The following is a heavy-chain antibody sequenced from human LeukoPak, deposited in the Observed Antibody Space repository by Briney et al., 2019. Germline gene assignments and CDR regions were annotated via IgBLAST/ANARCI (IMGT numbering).Heavy chain of an antibody. J-gene: IGHJ4*02. CDR3: TKGGRRDILTY. CDR1: GGSTGSYY. CDR2: IYDGGST. D-gene: IGHD3-9*01. Sequence: SETLSLTCTVSGGSTGSYYWSWILQPPGKGLEWIGYIYDGGSTNYNASLKSRVTISVDTSKNQFSLKPTSVTAAGTAVYYCTKGGRRDILTYWGQGILVTVSP. V-gene: IGHV4-59*01.